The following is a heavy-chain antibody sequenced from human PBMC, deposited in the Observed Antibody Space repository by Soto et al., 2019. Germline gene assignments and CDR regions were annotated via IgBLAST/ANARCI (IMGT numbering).Heavy chain of an antibody. D-gene: IGHD6-13*01. Sequence: PGGPLRLSCAASGFTFVDYAMHWVRQAPGKGLEWVSGISWNSGTIVYADSVKGRFTISRDNAKNSLYLQMNSLRGEDTALYYCAKDMRGGSSSSRYYYGLDVWGQGTTVTVSS. J-gene: IGHJ6*02. CDR1: GFTFVDYA. CDR3: AKDMRGGSSSSRYYYGLDV. CDR2: ISWNSGTI. V-gene: IGHV3-9*01.